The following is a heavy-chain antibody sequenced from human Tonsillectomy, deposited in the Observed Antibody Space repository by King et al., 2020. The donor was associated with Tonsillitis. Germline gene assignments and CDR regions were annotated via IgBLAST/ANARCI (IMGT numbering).Heavy chain of an antibody. J-gene: IGHJ4*02. CDR2: INYSGST. CDR3: ARQQPSSGVPAAI. CDR1: GGSFRHYY. V-gene: IGHV4-34*01. Sequence: VQLQQWGAGLLKPSETLSLTCAVYGGSFRHYYWSWIRQPPGKGLEWGWEINYSGSTNYNPPLKSRVTISVDTSKNQFSLKLSSVTAADTAVYYCARQQPSSGVPAAIWGQGTLVTVSS. D-gene: IGHD2-2*01.